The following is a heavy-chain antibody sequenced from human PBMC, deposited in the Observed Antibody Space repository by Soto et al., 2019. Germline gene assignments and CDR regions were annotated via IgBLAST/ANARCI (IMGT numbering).Heavy chain of an antibody. J-gene: IGHJ2*01. V-gene: IGHV4-59*08. Sequence: GKGLEWMCYIYYSGTTTNYNPSLKSRVTLSVDTSKNQFSLKLSSVTAADTAFFFQAEDGIRDVRSVSAFLLNRSSDL. D-gene: IGHD3-10*02. CDR3: AEDGIRDVRSVSAFLLNRSSDL. CDR2: IYYSGTT.